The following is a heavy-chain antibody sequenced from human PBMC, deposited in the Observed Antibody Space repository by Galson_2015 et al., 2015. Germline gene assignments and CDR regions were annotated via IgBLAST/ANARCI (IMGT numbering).Heavy chain of an antibody. Sequence: SLRLSCAASGFTFSSYAMRWVRQAPGKGLEWVSAISGSGGSTYYADSVKGRFTIFRDNSKNTLYLQMNSLRAEDTAVYYCAGTSQHNWFDPWGQGTLVTVSS. CDR2: ISGSGGST. V-gene: IGHV3-23*01. J-gene: IGHJ5*02. CDR3: AGTSQHNWFDP. CDR1: GFTFSSYA. D-gene: IGHD1-1*01.